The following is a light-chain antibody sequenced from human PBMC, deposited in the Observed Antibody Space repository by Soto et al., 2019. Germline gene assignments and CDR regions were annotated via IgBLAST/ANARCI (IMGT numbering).Light chain of an antibody. CDR1: QSISSY. J-gene: IGKJ1*01. CDR2: AAS. V-gene: IGKV1-39*01. Sequence: DIQMTQSPSSPSVSVGDRVAITGRGSQSISSYLNWYQQKPVKAPKLLIYAASSLQSGVPSRFSGSGFGTEFTLTISSLQPHDFATYYCQQYNSYSWTFGQGTKVDIK. CDR3: QQYNSYSWT.